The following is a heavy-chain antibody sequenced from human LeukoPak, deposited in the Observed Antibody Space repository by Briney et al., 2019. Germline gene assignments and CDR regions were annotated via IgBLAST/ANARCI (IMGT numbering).Heavy chain of an antibody. CDR1: GFTFSRYW. J-gene: IGHJ6*03. D-gene: IGHD1-26*01. CDR3: ARDGIIAQKGRSPNNYYYMDV. Sequence: GGSLRLSCAASGFTFSRYWMHWVRQAPGKGLVWVSRINSDGSSTTYADSVKGRFTISRDNAKNSLYLQMNSLRAEDTAVYYCARDGIIAQKGRSPNNYYYMDVWGKGTTVTVSS. V-gene: IGHV3-74*01. CDR2: INSDGSST.